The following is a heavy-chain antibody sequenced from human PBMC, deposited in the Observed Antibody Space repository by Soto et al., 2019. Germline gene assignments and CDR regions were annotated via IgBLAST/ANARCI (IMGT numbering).Heavy chain of an antibody. Sequence: QVHLEQSGAAVKKPGSSVKVSCKASGGTFTSSAISWVRQAPGQGLEWMGGIMPVFRTPDYAQKFQGRVTVSADESTSTAYMELGGLTSDDTAVYYCARDKDRPQLGGNYYYILDVWGQGTTVTVSS. CDR1: GGTFTSSA. J-gene: IGHJ6*02. D-gene: IGHD3-3*02. CDR3: ARDKDRPQLGGNYYYILDV. V-gene: IGHV1-69*12. CDR2: IMPVFRTP.